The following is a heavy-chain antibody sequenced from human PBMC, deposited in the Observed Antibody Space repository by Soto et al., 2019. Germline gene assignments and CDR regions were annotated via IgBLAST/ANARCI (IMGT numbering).Heavy chain of an antibody. Sequence: QLQLQESGPGLVKPSETLSLTCTVSGGSISSSSYYWGWIRQPPGKGLEWIGSIYYSGSTYYNPSLKSRVTITVYTSKNQFSLKLSSVPAADTAVYYCARQFIWQWLDYYYYGMDVWGQGTTVTVSS. CDR1: GGSISSSSYY. CDR2: IYYSGST. J-gene: IGHJ6*02. CDR3: ARQFIWQWLDYYYYGMDV. V-gene: IGHV4-39*01. D-gene: IGHD6-19*01.